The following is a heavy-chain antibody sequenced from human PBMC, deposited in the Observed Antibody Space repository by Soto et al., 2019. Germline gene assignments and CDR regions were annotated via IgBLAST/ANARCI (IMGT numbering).Heavy chain of an antibody. D-gene: IGHD4-17*01. CDR2: IYSGGST. CDR3: ARVVYGDKGDYFDY. V-gene: IGHV3-53*04. CDR1: GFTVSSNY. J-gene: IGHJ4*02. Sequence: GGFLRLSCAASGFTVSSNYMSWVRQAPGKGLEWVSVIYSGGSTYYADSVKGRFTISRHNSKNTLYLQMNSLRAEDTAVYYCARVVYGDKGDYFDYWGQGTLVTVSS.